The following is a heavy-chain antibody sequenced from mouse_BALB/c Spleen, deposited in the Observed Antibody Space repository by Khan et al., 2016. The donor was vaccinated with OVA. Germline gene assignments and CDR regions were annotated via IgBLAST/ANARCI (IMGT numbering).Heavy chain of an antibody. CDR2: IWVSGSK. Sequence: QVQLKESGPGLVAPSQSLSITCTVSGFSLTDYAVSWIRQPPGKGLEWLGVIWVSGSKYYNSVLKPRLSIIKDNSKSPVFLKMNRLQTDDTAMYFCDTGLHYCSMDYGGQGTTVTVSS. CDR1: GFSLTDYA. CDR3: DTGLHYCSMDY. J-gene: IGHJ4*01. V-gene: IGHV2-6-5*01.